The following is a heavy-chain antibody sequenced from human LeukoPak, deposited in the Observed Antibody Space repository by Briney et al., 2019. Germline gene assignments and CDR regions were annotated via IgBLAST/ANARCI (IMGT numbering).Heavy chain of an antibody. D-gene: IGHD3-3*01. V-gene: IGHV4-59*12. CDR3: ARRFWSYRPYDY. Sequence: SETLSLTCTVSGGSISSYYWSWIRQPPGKGLEWIGYIYYSGSTNYNPSLKSRVTISVDTSKNQFSLKLSSVTAADTAVYYCARRFWSYRPYDYWGQGTLVTVSS. CDR2: IYYSGST. CDR1: GGSISSYY. J-gene: IGHJ4*02.